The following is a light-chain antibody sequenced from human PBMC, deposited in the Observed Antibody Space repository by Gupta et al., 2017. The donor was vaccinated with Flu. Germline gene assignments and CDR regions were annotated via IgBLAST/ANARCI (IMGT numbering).Light chain of an antibody. J-gene: IGLJ3*02. V-gene: IGLV2-14*01. CDR1: SSDVGGYNY. Sequence: QSALTQPASVSGSPGQSITLSCTGTSSDVGGYNYVSWYQQHPGKAPKLMIYDISNRPSGVSNRFSGSKSGNTASLTISGLQAEDAADYYCSSYTSSSTLVFGGGTKLTVL. CDR3: SSYTSSSTLV. CDR2: DIS.